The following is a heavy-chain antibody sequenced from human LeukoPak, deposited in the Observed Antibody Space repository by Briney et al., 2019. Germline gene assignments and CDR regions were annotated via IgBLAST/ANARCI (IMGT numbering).Heavy chain of an antibody. CDR2: IRNKANNYAT. CDR3: TYTSSSGVVY. J-gene: IGHJ4*02. V-gene: IGHV3-73*01. CDR1: GFTFSVSA. Sequence: GGSLKLSCAASGFTFSVSAMYWVRQASGKGLEWIGRIRNKANNYATAYAASVKGRFTISREDSKNTAYLQMNSLKTEDTAVYYCTYTSSSGVVYWGQGTLVTVSS. D-gene: IGHD6-6*01.